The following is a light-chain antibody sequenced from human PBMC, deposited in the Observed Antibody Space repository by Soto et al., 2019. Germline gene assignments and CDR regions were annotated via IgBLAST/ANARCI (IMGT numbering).Light chain of an antibody. CDR2: GAY. Sequence: DIQMTQSPSAMSASVGYRVTITCRASQGINNHLVWFQQRPGKVPRRLIFGAYNLQSGVPSRFSGSGSGTEFTLTISGLQPEDFAIYYCLQHNSYPITLGQGTRLEIK. CDR1: QGINNH. V-gene: IGKV1-17*03. CDR3: LQHNSYPIT. J-gene: IGKJ5*01.